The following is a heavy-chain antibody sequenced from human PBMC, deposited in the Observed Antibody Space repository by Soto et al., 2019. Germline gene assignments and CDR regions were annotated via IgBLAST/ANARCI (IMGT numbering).Heavy chain of an antibody. J-gene: IGHJ3*02. CDR1: RGTFSSYA. CDR3: ARESGWPYGDPFDN. CDR2: IIPIFGTA. Sequence: SSVQVSLMSSRGTFSSYAISWVRQAPGQGREGMGGIIPIFGTANYAQKFQGRVTITAAEATSTAYMELSSLRSEDTDVYYCARESGWPYGDPFDNWGQGTMVTVSS. D-gene: IGHD6-19*01. V-gene: IGHV1-69*01.